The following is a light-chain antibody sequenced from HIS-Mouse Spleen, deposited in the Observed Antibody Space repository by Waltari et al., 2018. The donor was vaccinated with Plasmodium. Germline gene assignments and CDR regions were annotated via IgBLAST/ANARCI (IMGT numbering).Light chain of an antibody. CDR1: QSVSSN. Sequence: EIVMTQSPATLSVSPGERATLSCRASQSVSSNLAWYQQKPGQAPRLLIYCASPRATGIPPSFVGSGSGTEFTLTISSMQSEDFAVYYCQQYNNWPRGTFGQGTKVEIK. V-gene: IGKV3-15*01. CDR3: QQYNNWPRGT. CDR2: CAS. J-gene: IGKJ1*01.